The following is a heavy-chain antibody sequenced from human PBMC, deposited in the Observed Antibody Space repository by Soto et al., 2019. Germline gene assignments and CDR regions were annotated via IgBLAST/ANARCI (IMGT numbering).Heavy chain of an antibody. CDR3: AKGGHASACDY. J-gene: IGHJ4*02. Sequence: EVRLLESGGGLVQPGGSLRLSCAASGLTFGNYAMTWVRQAPGRGLEWVSTISGRGDITFYADSVKGRFTLSRDNSKNTHWLQMNNLRAEDTVVFYCAKGGHASACDYWGQGAVGTVSS. V-gene: IGHV3-23*01. CDR2: ISGRGDIT. D-gene: IGHD2-8*01. CDR1: GLTFGNYA.